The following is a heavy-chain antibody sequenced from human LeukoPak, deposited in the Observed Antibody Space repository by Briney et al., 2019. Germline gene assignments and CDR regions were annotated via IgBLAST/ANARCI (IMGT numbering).Heavy chain of an antibody. CDR2: ISFDGSNK. Sequence: GRSLRLSCAASGFTFSSYGMHWVRQAPGKGLEWVAVISFDGSNKYYADSVKGRFTVSRDNSKNTLYLQVNSLRAEDTAVYYCAKDHHSYYDILTGLTRSYYYYGMDVWGQGTTVTVSS. CDR3: AKDHHSYYDILTGLTRSYYYYGMDV. D-gene: IGHD3-9*01. CDR1: GFTFSSYG. V-gene: IGHV3-30*18. J-gene: IGHJ6*02.